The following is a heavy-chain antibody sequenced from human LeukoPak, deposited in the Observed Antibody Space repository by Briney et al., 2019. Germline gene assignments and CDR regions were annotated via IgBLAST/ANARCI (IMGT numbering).Heavy chain of an antibody. CDR1: GGSISSSCYF. D-gene: IGHD4/OR15-4a*01. CDR2: IYYGGTT. V-gene: IGHV4-39*01. Sequence: SETLSLTCTVSGGSISSSCYFWGRIRQPPGTGLEWVGSIYYGGTTYYNPSLKSRVTISVDTSKNQFSLNLSSVTATDTAVYYCARHDGRGGATMGALDYWGRGTLVTVSS. CDR3: ARHDGRGGATMGALDY. J-gene: IGHJ4*02.